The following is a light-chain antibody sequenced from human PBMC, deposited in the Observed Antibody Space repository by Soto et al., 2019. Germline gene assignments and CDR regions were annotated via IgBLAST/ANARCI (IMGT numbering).Light chain of an antibody. Sequence: DIVMTQSPDSLAVSLGERATINCRSSQTVLYSSNDKNQLAWYQQKPGQPPKLLINWASTRESGVPDRFSGSGSGTDFTLTISSLQAEDVAVYYCQQYYCTPRTFGQGTKVEIK. CDR1: QTVLYSSNDKNQ. V-gene: IGKV4-1*01. J-gene: IGKJ1*01. CDR2: WAS. CDR3: QQYYCTPRT.